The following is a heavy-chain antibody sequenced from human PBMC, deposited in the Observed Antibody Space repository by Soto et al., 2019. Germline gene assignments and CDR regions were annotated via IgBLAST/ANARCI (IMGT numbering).Heavy chain of an antibody. D-gene: IGHD3-10*01. CDR2: ISGSGGST. Sequence: PGGSLRLSCAASGLTCSSYAMSWVRLALGKGLEWVSGISGSGGSTYYAASVKGRFTISRDNSKNTLYVQMNSRRAEDTAVYYCAKITMVRGVINSHHYRGQATLVTVSS. J-gene: IGHJ4*02. CDR3: AKITMVRGVINSHHY. V-gene: IGHV3-23*01. CDR1: GLTCSSYA.